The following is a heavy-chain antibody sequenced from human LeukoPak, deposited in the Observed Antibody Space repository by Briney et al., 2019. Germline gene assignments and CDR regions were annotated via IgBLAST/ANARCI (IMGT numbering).Heavy chain of an antibody. CDR1: GYTFTSYD. V-gene: IGHV1-8*01. J-gene: IGHJ4*02. Sequence: ASVKVSCKASGYTFTSYDINWVRQATGQGLEWMGWMNPNSGNTGYAQKFQGRVTMTRNTSISTAYMELSSLRSEDTAVYYCARDIYLSRHQAAFLFDYWGQGTLVTVSS. D-gene: IGHD2-2*02. CDR3: ARDIYLSRHQAAFLFDY. CDR2: MNPNSGNT.